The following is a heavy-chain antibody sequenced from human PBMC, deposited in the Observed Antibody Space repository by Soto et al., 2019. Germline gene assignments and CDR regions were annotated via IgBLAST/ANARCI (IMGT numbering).Heavy chain of an antibody. CDR1: GGTFSSYA. D-gene: IGHD2-2*01. CDR2: SIPIFGTA. J-gene: IGHJ6*02. V-gene: IGHV1-69*13. CDR3: AGEVVVPAARYYYYGMDV. Sequence: SVKVSCKASGGTFSSYAISWVRQAPGQGLEWMGGSIPIFGTANYGQKFQGRVTITADESTSTAYMELSSPRSEDTAVYYCAGEVVVPAARYYYYGMDVWGQGTTVTVSS.